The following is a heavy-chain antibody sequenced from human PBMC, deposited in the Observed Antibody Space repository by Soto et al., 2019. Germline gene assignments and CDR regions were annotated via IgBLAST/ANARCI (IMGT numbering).Heavy chain of an antibody. CDR1: GGSFSTSW. CDR3: ARDGGTLGFDY. CDR2: IMPDGSEK. Sequence: GGSLRLSFAASGGSFSTSWMTWVRQAPGKGLEWVAKIMPDGSEKYYADSVKGRFTISRDNAKNSLFLQMNSLRGDDTAVYYCARDGGTLGFDYWGKGTLVTVSS. J-gene: IGHJ4*02. V-gene: IGHV3-7*01. D-gene: IGHD3-3*01.